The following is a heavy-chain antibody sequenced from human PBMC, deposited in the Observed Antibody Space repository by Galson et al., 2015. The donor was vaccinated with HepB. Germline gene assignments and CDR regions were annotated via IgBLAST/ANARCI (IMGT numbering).Heavy chain of an antibody. D-gene: IGHD1-26*01. CDR1: GGTFSSYA. Sequence: SVKVSCKASGGTFSSYAISWVRQAPGQGLEWMGGIIPIFGTANYAQKFQGRVTITADESTSTAYMELSSLRAEDTAVYYCARDQIGGSYSRGAFDIWGQGTMVTVSS. J-gene: IGHJ3*02. CDR3: ARDQIGGSYSRGAFDI. CDR2: IIPIFGTA. V-gene: IGHV1-69*13.